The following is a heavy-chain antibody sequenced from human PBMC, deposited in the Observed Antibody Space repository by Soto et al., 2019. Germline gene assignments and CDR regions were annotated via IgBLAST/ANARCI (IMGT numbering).Heavy chain of an antibody. D-gene: IGHD1-26*01. V-gene: IGHV3-48*03. CDR2: IGFTYVT. CDR3: VSDRENGGDWFDP. Sequence: EVQLVESGGGLVQPGGSLRLSCAASGFTFSSYEMNWVRQAPGKGLEWVSYIGFTYVTSYADSVKGRFTISRDNAKNSLYLQMNSLRAEETAVYYCVSDRENGGDWFDPWGQGTLVTVSS. J-gene: IGHJ5*02. CDR1: GFTFSSYE.